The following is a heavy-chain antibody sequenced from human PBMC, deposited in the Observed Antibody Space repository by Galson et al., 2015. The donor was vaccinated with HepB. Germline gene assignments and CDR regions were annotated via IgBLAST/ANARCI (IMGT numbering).Heavy chain of an antibody. V-gene: IGHV4-59*11. CDR3: ARRPVGVGAFDI. Sequence: ETLSLTCSVSGDSLNNHYWAWIRQPPGRGLAWIGYVHYMGNTNYNPSLENRVTMSVDTSKNQFSLRLNSVTAADAAVYYCARRPVGVGAFDIWGQGTVVTVSS. CDR2: VHYMGNT. J-gene: IGHJ3*02. D-gene: IGHD3-16*01. CDR1: GDSLNNHY.